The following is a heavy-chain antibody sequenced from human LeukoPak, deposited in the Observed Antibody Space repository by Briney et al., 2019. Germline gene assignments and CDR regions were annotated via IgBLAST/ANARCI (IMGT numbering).Heavy chain of an antibody. CDR2: ISGGGGST. CDR3: ANAYRGKYYYYDY. Sequence: GGSLRLSCAASGFTFSTYALSWVRQAPGKGLEWVSAISGGGGSTNYADSVKGRFTISRDNSKNTLYLEINSLRAEDTAVYYCANAYRGKYYYYDYWGQGTLVTVSS. V-gene: IGHV3-23*01. D-gene: IGHD1-26*01. J-gene: IGHJ4*02. CDR1: GFTFSTYA.